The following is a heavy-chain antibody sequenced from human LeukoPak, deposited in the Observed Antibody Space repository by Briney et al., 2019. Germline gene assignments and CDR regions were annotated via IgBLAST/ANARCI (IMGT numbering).Heavy chain of an antibody. Sequence: PGGSLRLSCAASGFTFSSYSMNWVRQAPGKGLEWVSSISSSSSYIYYADSVKGRFTISRGNSKNTLYLQMNSLRAEDTAVYYCARDMSPWESRNPDAFDIWGQGTMVTVSS. V-gene: IGHV3-21*04. CDR1: GFTFSSYS. CDR3: ARDMSPWESRNPDAFDI. D-gene: IGHD1-26*01. J-gene: IGHJ3*02. CDR2: ISSSSSYI.